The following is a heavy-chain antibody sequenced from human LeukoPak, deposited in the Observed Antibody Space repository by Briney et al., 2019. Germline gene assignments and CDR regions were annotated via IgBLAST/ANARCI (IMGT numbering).Heavy chain of an antibody. Sequence: SETLSLTCTVSGGSISSYYWSWIRQPPGKGLEWIGYIYYSGSTYYNPSLKSRVTISVDTSKNQFSLRLGSVTAADTAVYYCARWGTYASTSNWFDPWGQGTLVTVSS. V-gene: IGHV4-59*12. CDR1: GGSISSYY. CDR3: ARWGTYASTSNWFDP. J-gene: IGHJ5*02. D-gene: IGHD2-2*01. CDR2: IYYSGST.